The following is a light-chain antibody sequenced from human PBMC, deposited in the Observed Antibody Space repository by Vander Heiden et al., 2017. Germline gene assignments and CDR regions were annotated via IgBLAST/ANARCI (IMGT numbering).Light chain of an antibody. CDR1: QRVSLNH. CDR2: GTA. J-gene: IGKJ2*01. Sequence: ETELPQFPGTLFLSPGERVPLSCRARQRVSLNHLSSYKQKPGQAPRLVIYGTATRATGIADRLSGSRSETDFTLTISRLEPEDVAVNYCQQYGSSQKYTFGRGTKLEIK. V-gene: IGKV3-20*01. CDR3: QQYGSSQKYT.